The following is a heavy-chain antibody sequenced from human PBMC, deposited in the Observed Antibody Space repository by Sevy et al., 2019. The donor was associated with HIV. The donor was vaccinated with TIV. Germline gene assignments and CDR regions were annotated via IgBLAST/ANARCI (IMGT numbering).Heavy chain of an antibody. CDR1: GFTFSSYW. J-gene: IGHJ6*02. CDR2: INSDGSGT. D-gene: IGHD3-3*01. V-gene: IGHV3-74*01. CDR3: ARDFWSAQRGMDV. Sequence: GGSLRLSCAASGFTFSSYWMHWVRQAPGKGLVWVSRINSDGSGTSYADSVKGRFTISRENAKNTLYLQMNSLRAEDTAVYYCARDFWSAQRGMDVWGQGTTVTVSS.